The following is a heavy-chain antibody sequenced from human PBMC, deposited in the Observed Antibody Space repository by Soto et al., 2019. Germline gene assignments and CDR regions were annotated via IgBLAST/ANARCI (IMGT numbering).Heavy chain of an antibody. Sequence: EVQLLESGGDLVQPGGSLRLSCAASGFTFSSHAMSWVRQAPGKGLEWVSGIGGSGGNTFYADSVMGRFTISRDIYKNTLPLQMNSLIAEDTAVYYCANTFSGDTYGKFDYRGQGTPVTVSP. CDR3: ANTFSGDTYGKFDY. V-gene: IGHV3-23*01. J-gene: IGHJ4*02. D-gene: IGHD3-16*01. CDR1: GFTFSSHA. CDR2: IGGSGGNT.